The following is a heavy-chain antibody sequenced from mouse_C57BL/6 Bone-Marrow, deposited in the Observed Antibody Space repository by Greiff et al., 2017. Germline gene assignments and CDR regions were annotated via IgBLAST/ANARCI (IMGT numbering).Heavy chain of an antibody. CDR3: TTDGCYAMDY. CDR1: GFNIKDDY. D-gene: IGHD2-3*01. CDR2: IDPENGDT. J-gene: IGHJ4*01. Sequence: VQLQQSGAELVRPGASVKLSCTASGFNIKDDYMHWVKQRPEQGLEWIGWIDPENGDTAYASKFQGKATITADTSSNTAYLQLSSLTSEDTAVYYCTTDGCYAMDYWGQGTSVTVSS. V-gene: IGHV14-4*01.